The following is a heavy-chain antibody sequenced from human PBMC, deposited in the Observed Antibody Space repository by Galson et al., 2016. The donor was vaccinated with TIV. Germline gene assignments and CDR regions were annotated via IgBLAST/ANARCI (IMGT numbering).Heavy chain of an antibody. J-gene: IGHJ4*02. CDR3: ARVRFRSGWF. CDR2: NNPDTGTT. D-gene: IGHD3-10*01. CDR1: GYTFADYY. Sequence: SVKVSCKASGYTFADYYIHWVRQAPGQGLEWMGWNNPDTGTTHYAQTFQGRVTLTRDTSISTTYMDLSGLRSDDTAVYYCARVRFRSGWFWGQETLVTVSS. V-gene: IGHV1-2*02.